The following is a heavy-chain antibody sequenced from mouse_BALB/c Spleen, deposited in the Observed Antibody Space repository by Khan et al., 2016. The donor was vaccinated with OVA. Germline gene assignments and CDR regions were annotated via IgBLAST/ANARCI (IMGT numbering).Heavy chain of an antibody. J-gene: IGHJ3*01. V-gene: IGHV1-5*01. D-gene: IGHD2-12*01. CDR1: GYSFTNYL. CDR2: IYPGNSET. Sequence: VQLQQSGTVLARPGSSVKMSCKTSGYSFTNYLIHWVKQRPGQGLEWIGDIYPGNSETTYNQKFKDKAKLTADTSASTAYMELSSLTNEDVAVDYCTRGGYSSFAYWGQGTLVTVSA. CDR3: TRGGYSSFAY.